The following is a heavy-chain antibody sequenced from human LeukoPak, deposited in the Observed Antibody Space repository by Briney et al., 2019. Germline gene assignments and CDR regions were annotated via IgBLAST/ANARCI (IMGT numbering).Heavy chain of an antibody. J-gene: IGHJ5*02. CDR1: GGSSRSTYYY. CDR2: IYDSGST. D-gene: IGHD3-10*01. CDR3: ARHYGP. V-gene: IGHV4-39*01. Sequence: MPSDTLSLTCTLSGGSSRSTYYYWGWIRQPPGEGLEWIGSIYDSGSTYYNPSLKSRVTISVDTSKNQFSLKLNSVTAADTAVYYCARHYGPWGQGTLVTVSS.